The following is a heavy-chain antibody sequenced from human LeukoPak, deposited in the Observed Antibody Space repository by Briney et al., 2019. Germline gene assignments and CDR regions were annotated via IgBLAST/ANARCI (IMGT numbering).Heavy chain of an antibody. Sequence: SVNVSCKASGGTFSSYAISWVRQAPGQGLEWMGRIIPILGIANYAQKFQGRVTITADKSTSTAYMELSSLRSEDTAVYYCARGSEVAGYSTYYFDYWGQGTLVTVSS. CDR2: IIPILGIA. V-gene: IGHV1-69*04. CDR3: ARGSEVAGYSTYYFDY. D-gene: IGHD5-12*01. J-gene: IGHJ4*02. CDR1: GGTFSSYA.